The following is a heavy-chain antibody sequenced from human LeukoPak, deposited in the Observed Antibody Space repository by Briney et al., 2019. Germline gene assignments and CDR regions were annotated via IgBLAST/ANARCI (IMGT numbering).Heavy chain of an antibody. J-gene: IGHJ4*02. D-gene: IGHD6-13*01. CDR3: ARVVYGSSWVDY. CDR1: GFTFSSYA. V-gene: IGHV3-23*01. CDR2: ISGSGGST. Sequence: GGSLRLSCAASGFTFSSYAMSWVRQAPGKGLEWVSAISGSGGSTYYAESVKGRFTISRDNSKNTLYLQMNSLRAEDTAVYYCARVVYGSSWVDYWGQGTLVTVSS.